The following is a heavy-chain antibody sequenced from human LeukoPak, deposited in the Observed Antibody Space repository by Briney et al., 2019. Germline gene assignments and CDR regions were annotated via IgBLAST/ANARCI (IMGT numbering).Heavy chain of an antibody. D-gene: IGHD3-16*01. V-gene: IGHV3-66*02. J-gene: IGHJ4*02. CDR2: IYSGGST. Sequence: GGSLRLSCAASGFTVSSNYMSWVPQAPGKGLEWVSVIYSGGSTYYADSVKGRFTISRNNSKNPLYLQMNSLRAEDTAVDYCATSSIGDPDYWGQGTLVTVCS. CDR3: ATSSIGDPDY. CDR1: GFTVSSNY.